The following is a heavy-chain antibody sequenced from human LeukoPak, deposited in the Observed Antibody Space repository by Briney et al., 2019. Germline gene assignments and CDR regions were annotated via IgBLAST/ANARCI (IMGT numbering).Heavy chain of an antibody. CDR1: GFTFTSYA. V-gene: IGHV3-23*01. D-gene: IGHD3-22*01. Sequence: PGGSLRLSCAASGFTFTSYALHWVRQAPGKGLEWVSAISGNGGTTYYADSVKGRFTISRDNSKNTLYLQMNSLRAEDTAVYYCAKDPTHYRVWDDYDSSVLSCWGQGTLVTVSS. CDR2: ISGNGGTT. J-gene: IGHJ4*02. CDR3: AKDPTHYRVWDDYDSSVLSC.